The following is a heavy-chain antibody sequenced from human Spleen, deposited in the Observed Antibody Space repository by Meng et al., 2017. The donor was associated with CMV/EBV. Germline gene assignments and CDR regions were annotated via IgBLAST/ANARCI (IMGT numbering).Heavy chain of an antibody. J-gene: IGHJ4*02. Sequence: GESLKISCAASGFTFRSYSMNWVRQAPGKGLEWVAFIRYDGSNKYYADSVKGRFTISRDNSKNTLYLQMNSLRAEDTAVYYCAKDRVPFWSGLTDYFDYWGQGTLVTVSS. CDR1: GFTFRSYS. V-gene: IGHV3-30*02. D-gene: IGHD3-3*01. CDR2: IRYDGSNK. CDR3: AKDRVPFWSGLTDYFDY.